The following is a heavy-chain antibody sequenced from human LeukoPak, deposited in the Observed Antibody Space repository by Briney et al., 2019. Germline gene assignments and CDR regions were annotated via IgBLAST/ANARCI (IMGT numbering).Heavy chain of an antibody. Sequence: GESLKISCKGSGYSFTSYWIGWVRQMPGKGLEWMGIIYPGDSDTRYSPSFQGQVTISADKSISTAYLQWSSLKASDTAMYYCARPAQWALPYLYAFDIWGQGTMVTVSS. J-gene: IGHJ3*02. CDR2: IYPGDSDT. V-gene: IGHV5-51*01. CDR1: GYSFTSYW. D-gene: IGHD1-26*01. CDR3: ARPAQWALPYLYAFDI.